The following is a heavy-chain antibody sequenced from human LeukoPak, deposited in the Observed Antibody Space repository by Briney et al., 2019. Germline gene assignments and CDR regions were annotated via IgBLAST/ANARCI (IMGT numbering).Heavy chain of an antibody. CDR1: RFTFSNAW. V-gene: IGHV3-15*01. CDR3: TTGRY. Sequence: PGGSLRLSCAASRFTFSNAWMSWVRQAPGKGLEWVGRIKSKTDGGTADYIAPGKGRFTFSTDDSINTLYLQMNSLKTEDTAVYYCTTGRYWGQGTLVTVSS. CDR2: IKSKTDGGTA. J-gene: IGHJ4*02.